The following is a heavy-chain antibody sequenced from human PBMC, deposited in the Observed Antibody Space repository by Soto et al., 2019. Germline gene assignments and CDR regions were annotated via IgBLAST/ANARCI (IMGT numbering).Heavy chain of an antibody. J-gene: IGHJ4*02. Sequence: ESGGGLVKPGGSLRISCAASGFTFSDYTMNWVRQAPGKGLEWVSSISGSGSDMYYADSVRGRFIISRDNAKNSLYLQLNSLRVEDTAVYFCARLATSDYWGQGTLVTVSS. CDR3: ARLATSDY. V-gene: IGHV3-21*01. CDR2: ISGSGSDM. D-gene: IGHD1-1*01. CDR1: GFTFSDYT.